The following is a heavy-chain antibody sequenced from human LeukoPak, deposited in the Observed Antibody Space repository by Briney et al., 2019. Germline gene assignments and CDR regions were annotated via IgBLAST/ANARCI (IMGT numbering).Heavy chain of an antibody. CDR1: GGSFSGYY. D-gene: IGHD3-10*01. CDR2: INHSGST. CDR3: ARKRMVRGPFDP. V-gene: IGHV4-34*01. Sequence: SETLSLTCAVEGGSFSGYYWSWIRQPPGKGLEWIGEINHSGSTNYNPSLKSRVTISVDTSKNQFSLKLSSVTAADTAVYYCARKRMVRGPFDPGGQGTLVTVSS. J-gene: IGHJ5*02.